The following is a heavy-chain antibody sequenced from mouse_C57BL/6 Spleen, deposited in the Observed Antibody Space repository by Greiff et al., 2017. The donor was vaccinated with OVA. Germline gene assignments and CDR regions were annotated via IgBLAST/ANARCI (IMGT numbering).Heavy chain of an antibody. Sequence: VVKPGASVKIPCKASGYTFTDYNMDWVKQSHGKSLEWIGDINPNNGGTIYNQKFKGKATLTVDKSSSTAYMELRSLTSEDTAVYYCARKDYGNYGFAYWGQGTLVTVSA. CDR2: INPNNGGT. CDR1: GYTFTDYN. CDR3: ARKDYGNYGFAY. J-gene: IGHJ3*01. D-gene: IGHD2-1*01. V-gene: IGHV1-18*01.